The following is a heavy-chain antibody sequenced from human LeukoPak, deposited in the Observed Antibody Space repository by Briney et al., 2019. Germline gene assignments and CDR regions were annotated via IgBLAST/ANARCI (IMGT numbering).Heavy chain of an antibody. CDR1: GFTFSSHW. D-gene: IGHD2-15*01. CDR2: INSDGSST. Sequence: GGSLRLSCAASGFTFSSHWMHWVRQAPGKWLVWVSRINSDGSSTSYADSVKGRFTISRDNAKNTLYLQMNSLRAEDTAIYYCAREMVVNPYWGQGTLVTVSS. V-gene: IGHV3-74*01. CDR3: AREMVVNPY. J-gene: IGHJ4*02.